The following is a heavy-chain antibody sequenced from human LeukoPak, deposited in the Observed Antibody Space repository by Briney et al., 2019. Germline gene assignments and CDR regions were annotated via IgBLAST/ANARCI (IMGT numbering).Heavy chain of an antibody. Sequence: GGSLRLSCVASGFTFSDAWMSWVRQAPGKGLEWVGRVKSKIDGGTIDYGAPVKGRFTISRDDSRNTLYLQMNSLKTEDTAVYYCTTRRQDGCWGQGTLVTVS. CDR1: GFTFSDAW. CDR3: TTRRQDGC. CDR2: VKSKIDGGTI. J-gene: IGHJ4*02. V-gene: IGHV3-15*01. D-gene: IGHD6-25*01.